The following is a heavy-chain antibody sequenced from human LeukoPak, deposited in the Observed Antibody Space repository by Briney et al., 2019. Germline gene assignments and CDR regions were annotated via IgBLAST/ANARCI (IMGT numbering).Heavy chain of an antibody. V-gene: IGHV3-21*01. J-gene: IGHJ3*02. CDR2: ISSSSTYI. Sequence: PGGSLRLSCAASGFTFSNCSMSWVRQVPGKGLEWVSSISSSSTYIYYADSVKGRFTISRDNAKNSLYLQMNSLRAEDTAVYYCARPDKAAFDISGQGTMVTVSS. CDR3: ARPDKAAFDI. CDR1: GFTFSNCS.